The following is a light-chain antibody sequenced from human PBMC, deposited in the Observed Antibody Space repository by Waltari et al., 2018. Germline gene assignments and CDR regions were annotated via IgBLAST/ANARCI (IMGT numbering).Light chain of an antibody. J-gene: IGLJ2*01. V-gene: IGLV2-23*02. CDR2: DVN. CDR1: TRDVGGYNY. Sequence: QSALTQPASVSGSPGQSITISCTGSTRDVGGYNYVSWYQQYPGKAPKFLIYDVNKRPSGASNRFSGPKSGNTASLTISGLQAEDEADYYCSSYAGSSTIFGGGTRLTVL. CDR3: SSYAGSSTI.